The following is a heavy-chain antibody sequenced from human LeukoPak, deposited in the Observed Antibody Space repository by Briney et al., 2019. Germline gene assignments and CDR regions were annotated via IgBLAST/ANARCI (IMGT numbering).Heavy chain of an antibody. CDR2: IYPGDSDT. CDR3: ARPSYDYVWGSYRYSYFDY. Sequence: GESLKISCKGSGYSFTRYWIGWVRQMPGKGLEWMGIIYPGDSDTRYSPSFQGQVTISADKSISTAYLQWSSLKASDTAMYYCARPSYDYVWGSYRYSYFDYWGQGTLVTVSS. D-gene: IGHD3-16*02. J-gene: IGHJ4*02. CDR1: GYSFTRYW. V-gene: IGHV5-51*01.